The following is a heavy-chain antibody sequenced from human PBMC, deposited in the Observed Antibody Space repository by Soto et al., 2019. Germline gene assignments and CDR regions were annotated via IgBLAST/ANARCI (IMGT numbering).Heavy chain of an antibody. D-gene: IGHD1-7*01. CDR2: ITINGNT. CDR1: VAYISGFS. CDR3: ARETGENWTYEAH. V-gene: IGHV4-4*07. Sequence: QVQQQEAGPGLVKPSDTMSLTCRVSVAYISGFSWSWIRQPAGKGLEWIGRITINGNTQKNPAFRSTVTMSIDTSRNHFSLNLQSANAAATALYYCARETGENWTYEAHWGPGTLVTVSS. J-gene: IGHJ1*01.